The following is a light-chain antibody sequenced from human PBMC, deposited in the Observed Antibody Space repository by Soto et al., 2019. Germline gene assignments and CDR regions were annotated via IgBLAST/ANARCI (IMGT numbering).Light chain of an antibody. CDR1: SSDVGGYNY. Sequence: QSALTQPASVSGSPGQSITISCTGTSSDVGGYNYVSWYQQHPGKAPKLMIYDVSNRPSGVSLRFSGSKSGNTASLTISGLQAEDGADYYCSSYTSNSTLVFGGGTKLTVL. J-gene: IGLJ2*01. V-gene: IGLV2-14*01. CDR3: SSYTSNSTLV. CDR2: DVS.